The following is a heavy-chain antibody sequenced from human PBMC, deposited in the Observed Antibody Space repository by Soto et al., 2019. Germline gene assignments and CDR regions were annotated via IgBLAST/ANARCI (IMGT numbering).Heavy chain of an antibody. CDR2: IRSRPHNYAT. CDR1: GLNFSGSA. V-gene: IGHV3-73*02. Sequence: EVQLVESGGGLVQIGGSLKLSCATSGLNFSGSAMHWARQASGKGLEWVGRIRSRPHNYATTYAASVESRFTISRDDSKNTVYLQMNGLKTDDTAMYYCTTERDYWGRGTLVTVSS. J-gene: IGHJ4*02. CDR3: TTERDY.